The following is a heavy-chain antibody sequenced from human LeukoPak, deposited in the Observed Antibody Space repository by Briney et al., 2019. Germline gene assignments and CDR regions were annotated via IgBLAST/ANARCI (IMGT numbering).Heavy chain of an antibody. J-gene: IGHJ5*02. D-gene: IGHD3-3*01. CDR1: GGSFSGYY. CDR2: INHSGST. CDR3: ARGGTVLRFLEWLLFDP. V-gene: IGHV4-34*01. Sequence: SETLSLTCAVYGGSFSGYYWSWIRQPPGKGLEWIGEINHSGSTNYNPSLKSRVTISVDTSKNQFSLKLSSVTAADTAVYYCARGGTVLRFLEWLLFDPWGQGTLVTVSS.